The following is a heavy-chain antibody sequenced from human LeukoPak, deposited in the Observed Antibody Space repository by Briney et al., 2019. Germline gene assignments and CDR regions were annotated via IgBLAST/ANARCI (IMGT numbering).Heavy chain of an antibody. Sequence: ASVKVSCKASGYTFTSYYVHWVRQAPGHGIEWMGIINPDGGGTTYAQKFQDRVTMTRVTSTSTVYMELSSLRPEDTALYYCARETVVEADANYFDYWGQGTLVTVSS. V-gene: IGHV1-46*01. CDR1: GYTFTSYY. D-gene: IGHD2-15*01. CDR2: INPDGGGT. J-gene: IGHJ4*02. CDR3: ARETVVEADANYFDY.